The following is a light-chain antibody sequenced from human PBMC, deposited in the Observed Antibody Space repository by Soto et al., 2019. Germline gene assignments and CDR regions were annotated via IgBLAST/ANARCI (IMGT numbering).Light chain of an antibody. CDR2: DAS. Sequence: EIVLTQSPGTLSLSPGERATLSCRASQSVSSSYLAWYQQKPGPAPRLLISDASTATGIPVGFSGSGSGTVDSLTIAILAREYLRVYYCQHDGTSTLFGPGTKVDI. J-gene: IGKJ3*01. CDR3: QHDGTSTL. V-gene: IGKV3-20*01. CDR1: QSVSSSY.